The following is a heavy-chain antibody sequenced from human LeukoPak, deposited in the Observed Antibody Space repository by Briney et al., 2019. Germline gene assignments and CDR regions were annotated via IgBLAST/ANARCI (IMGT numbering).Heavy chain of an antibody. CDR2: ISWNSGGI. V-gene: IGHV3-9*01. CDR1: GFTFDDYA. Sequence: PGRSLRLSCAASGFTFDDYAMHWVRQAPGKGLEWVSGISWNSGGIGYADSVKGRFTISRDNAKNSLYLQMNSLRAEDTALYYCAKGPHYDILTGYLYDWGQGTLVTVSS. D-gene: IGHD3-9*01. J-gene: IGHJ4*02. CDR3: AKGPHYDILTGYLYD.